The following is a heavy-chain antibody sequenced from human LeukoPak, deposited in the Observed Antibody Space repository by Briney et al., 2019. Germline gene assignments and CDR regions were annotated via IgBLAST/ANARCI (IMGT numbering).Heavy chain of an antibody. Sequence: SETLSLTCAVSGGSISSGGYSWSWIRQPPGKGLEWIGYIYHSGSTYYNPSLKSRVTISVDRSKNQFSLKLSSVTAADTAVYYCARVLKWLDYWGQGTLVTVSS. CDR3: ARVLKWLDY. CDR1: GGSISSGGYS. J-gene: IGHJ4*02. CDR2: IYHSGST. V-gene: IGHV4-30-2*01. D-gene: IGHD6-19*01.